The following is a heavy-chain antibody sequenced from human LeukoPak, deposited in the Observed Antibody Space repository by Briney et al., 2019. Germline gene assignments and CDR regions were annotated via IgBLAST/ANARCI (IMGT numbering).Heavy chain of an antibody. CDR2: IYYSGST. J-gene: IGHJ4*02. CDR3: ARTPGGLNYFDY. D-gene: IGHD1-26*01. Sequence: SETLSLTCTVSGGSISSSSYYWGWIRQPPGKGLEWIGGIYYSGSTYYNPSLKSRVTISVDTSKNQFSLKLSSVTAADTAVYYCARTPGGLNYFDYWGQGTLVTVSS. CDR1: GGSISSSSYY. V-gene: IGHV4-39*01.